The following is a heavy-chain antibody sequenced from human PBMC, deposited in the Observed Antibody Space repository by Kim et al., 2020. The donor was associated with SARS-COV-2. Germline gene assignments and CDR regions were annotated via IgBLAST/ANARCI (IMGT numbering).Heavy chain of an antibody. CDR3: ARDRDGYNYGHYFDY. J-gene: IGHJ4*02. V-gene: IGHV4-31*02. D-gene: IGHD5-12*01. Sequence: PSLKSRVTISLDTSKNQFTLKLSSVTAADTAVYYCARDRDGYNYGHYFDYWGQGTLVTVSS.